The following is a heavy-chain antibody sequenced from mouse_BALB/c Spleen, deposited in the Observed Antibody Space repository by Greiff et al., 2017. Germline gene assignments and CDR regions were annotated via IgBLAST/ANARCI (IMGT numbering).Heavy chain of an antibody. Sequence: DVHLVESGGGLVQPGGSLKLSCAASGFTFSSYTMSWVRQTPEKRLEWVAYISNGGGSTYYPDTVKGRFTISRDNAKNTLYLQMSSLKSEDTAMYYCARHDGAWFAYWGQGTLVTVSA. CDR3: ARHDGAWFAY. CDR2: ISNGGGST. CDR1: GFTFSSYT. J-gene: IGHJ3*01. V-gene: IGHV5-12-2*01.